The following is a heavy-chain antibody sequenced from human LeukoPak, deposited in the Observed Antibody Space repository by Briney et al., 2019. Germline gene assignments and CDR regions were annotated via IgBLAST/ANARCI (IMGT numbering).Heavy chain of an antibody. CDR1: GGTFSSYA. CDR2: IIPIFGTA. CDR3: ARSRITGTLDY. V-gene: IGHV1-69*05. D-gene: IGHD1-20*01. J-gene: IGHJ4*02. Sequence: SVKVSCKASGGTFSSYAISWVRQAPGQGLEWMGRIIPIFGTANYAQMFQGRVTITTDESTSTAYMELSSLRSEDTPAYYCARSRITGTLDYWGQGTLVTVSS.